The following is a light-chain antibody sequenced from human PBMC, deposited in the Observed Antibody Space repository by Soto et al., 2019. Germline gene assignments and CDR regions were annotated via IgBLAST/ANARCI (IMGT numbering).Light chain of an antibody. CDR2: GSS. V-gene: IGKV3-20*01. CDR1: QSVSNNY. J-gene: IGKJ2*01. CDR3: QQYGSSPPYT. Sequence: EVVLTQSPGTLSLSPGERATLSCRASQSVSNNYLAWYQQKPGQSPKLLIFGSSDRATGIPDRFSGSGSGTDFTLTISSLDAEDFAVYYCQQYGSSPPYTFGQGTKLEIK.